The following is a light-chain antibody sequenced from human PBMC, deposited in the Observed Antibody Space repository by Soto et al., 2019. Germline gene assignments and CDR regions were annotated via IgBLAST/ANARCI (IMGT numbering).Light chain of an antibody. V-gene: IGLV2-14*01. Sequence: QSALTQPASVSGSPGQSSTISCTGTSSDVGGYNYVSWYQQHPGKAPKLMIYDVSNRPSGVSNRFSGSKSGNTASLAISGLPAEDEADYYCSSYTSSSLVFGGGTKLTVL. J-gene: IGLJ2*01. CDR1: SSDVGGYNY. CDR3: SSYTSSSLV. CDR2: DVS.